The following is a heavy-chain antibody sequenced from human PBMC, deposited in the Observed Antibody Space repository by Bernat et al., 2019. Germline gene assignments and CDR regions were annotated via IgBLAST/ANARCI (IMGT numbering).Heavy chain of an antibody. CDR3: AREYPFDCSSATCPNPFDY. CDR2: TKQDGSET. V-gene: IGHV3-7*03. D-gene: IGHD6-13*01. CDR1: GFTFSHYC. J-gene: IGHJ4*02. Sequence: EVHLVESGGGLVQPGGSLRLSCVASGFTFSHYCMSWVRQAPGQGLELVATTKQDGSETYYVDSVKGRFTISRDNAKNSLYLQMNTLRAADTAVYYCAREYPFDCSSATCPNPFDYWGQGTLVTVSP.